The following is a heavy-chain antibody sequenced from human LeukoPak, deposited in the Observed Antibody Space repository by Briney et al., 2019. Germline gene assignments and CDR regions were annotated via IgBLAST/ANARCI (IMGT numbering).Heavy chain of an antibody. CDR1: GFSLGTSGVG. CDR2: IYWDDDR. CDR3: AHRRVGYTTTWPFDY. D-gene: IGHD5-12*01. V-gene: IGHV2-5*02. Sequence: SGPTLVKPPQTLTLPCTFSGFSLGTSGVGGGWIRQPPGKALEWLALIYWDDDRRYSPSLKSRLSIPKDTSKNQVVLTMINMDPVDTATYYCAHRRVGYTTTWPFDYWGQGTLVTVSS. J-gene: IGHJ4*02.